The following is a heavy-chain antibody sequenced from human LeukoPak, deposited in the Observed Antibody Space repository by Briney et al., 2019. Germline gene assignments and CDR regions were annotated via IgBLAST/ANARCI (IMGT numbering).Heavy chain of an antibody. J-gene: IGHJ4*02. CDR3: ASSLYWEFDY. CDR2: IYSGGST. CDR1: GFTVSSNY. V-gene: IGHV3-53*01. Sequence: PGGSLRLSCAASGFTVSSNYMSWVRQAPGKGLEWVSVIYSGGSTYYADSVKGRFTISRDNSKNTLYLQMNSLRAEDTAVYYRASSLYWEFDYWGQGTLVTVSS. D-gene: IGHD1-26*01.